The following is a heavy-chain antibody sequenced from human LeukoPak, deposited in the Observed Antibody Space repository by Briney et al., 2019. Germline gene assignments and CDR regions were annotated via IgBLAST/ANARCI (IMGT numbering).Heavy chain of an antibody. V-gene: IGHV3-30*18. CDR1: GFTFSSYG. Sequence: QPGRSLSLSCAASGFTFSSYGMHWVRQAPGKGLEWVAVISYDGSNKYYADSVKGRFTISRDNSKNTLYLQMYSLRAEDTAVYYCAKVITMVRGVIPRTDAYYYYGMDVWGQGTTVTVSS. CDR2: ISYDGSNK. D-gene: IGHD3-10*01. CDR3: AKVITMVRGVIPRTDAYYYYGMDV. J-gene: IGHJ6*02.